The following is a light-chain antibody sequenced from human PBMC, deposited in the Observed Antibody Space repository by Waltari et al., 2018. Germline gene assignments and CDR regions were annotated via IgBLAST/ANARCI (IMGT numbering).Light chain of an antibody. Sequence: QSALTQPPSASGSPGQSVTISCTGTSSDVGRYDFVSWYQQHPGKVPKLIIYEVNRRPSGFPDRFSGSKSGNTASLTVSGLRAEDEADYYCSSYAGTNNWVFGGGTKLTVL. J-gene: IGLJ3*02. V-gene: IGLV2-8*01. CDR1: SSDVGRYDF. CDR3: SSYAGTNNWV. CDR2: EVN.